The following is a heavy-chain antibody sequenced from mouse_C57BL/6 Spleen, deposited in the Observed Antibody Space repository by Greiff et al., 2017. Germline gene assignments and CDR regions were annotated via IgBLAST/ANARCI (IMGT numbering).Heavy chain of an antibody. J-gene: IGHJ1*03. V-gene: IGHV5-2*03. D-gene: IGHD2-3*01. CDR2: INSDGGST. CDR1: EYEFPSHD. Sequence: EVKVEESGGGLVQPGESLKLSCESNEYEFPSHDMSWVRKTPEKRLELVAAINSDGGSTYYPDTLERRFIISRDNTKKTLYLQMSSLRSEDTALYYCARRDGYYWYFDVWGTGTTVTVSS. CDR3: ARRDGYYWYFDV.